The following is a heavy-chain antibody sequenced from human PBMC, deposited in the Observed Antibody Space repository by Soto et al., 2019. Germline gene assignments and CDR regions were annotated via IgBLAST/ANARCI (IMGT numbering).Heavy chain of an antibody. CDR1: GYTFTSYA. V-gene: IGHV1-3*01. Sequence: ASVKVSCKASGYTFTSYAMHWVRQAPGQRLEWMGWISAGNGNTKYSQKFQGRVTITRDTSASTAYMELSSLRSEDTAVYYCARDPEGSYDGDYYYYYGMDVWGQGTTVTVSS. CDR2: ISAGNGNT. D-gene: IGHD5-12*01. J-gene: IGHJ6*02. CDR3: ARDPEGSYDGDYYYYYGMDV.